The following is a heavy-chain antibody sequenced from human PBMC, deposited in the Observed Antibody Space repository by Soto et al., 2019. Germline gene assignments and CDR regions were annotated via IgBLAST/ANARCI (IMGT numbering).Heavy chain of an antibody. CDR1: GDTFSSYT. V-gene: IGHV1-69*08. D-gene: IGHD4-17*01. CDR2: IIPILTTT. Sequence: VKVSCKASGDTFSSYTVNWLRQAPGRGLEWMGRIIPILTTTDYAQNFQGRVTITADKSTSTAYMELSSLRSEDTAVYYCARAEGPYGDYVDYYYYGMDVWGQGTTVTVSS. CDR3: ARAEGPYGDYVDYYYYGMDV. J-gene: IGHJ6*02.